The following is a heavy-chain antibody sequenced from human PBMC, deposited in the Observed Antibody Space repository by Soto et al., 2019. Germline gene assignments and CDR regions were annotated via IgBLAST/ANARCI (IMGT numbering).Heavy chain of an antibody. CDR3: AVIRRPGDGFDI. CDR1: GFTFSSYA. D-gene: IGHD3-10*01. V-gene: IGHV3-23*01. Sequence: GGSLRLSCAASGFTFSSYAMSWVRQAPGKGLEWVSAISGSGGSTYYADSVKGRFAISRDNSKNTLYLQMNSLRAEDTAVYYCAVIRRPGDGFDIWGQGTMVTVSS. CDR2: ISGSGGST. J-gene: IGHJ3*02.